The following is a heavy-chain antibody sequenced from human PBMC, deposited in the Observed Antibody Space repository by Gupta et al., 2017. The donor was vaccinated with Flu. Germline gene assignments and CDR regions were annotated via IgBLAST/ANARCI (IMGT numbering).Heavy chain of an antibody. V-gene: IGHV3-30*03. Sequence: VRQAPGNGLDWVAVISYDGNNIYYADSVRGRFTISRDNSRDTLYLHMNSLRPEDTATYFCTRGPYSNEFEYWCQGTLVTVSS. J-gene: IGHJ4*02. CDR3: TRGPYSNEFEY. D-gene: IGHD4-4*01. CDR2: ISYDGNNI.